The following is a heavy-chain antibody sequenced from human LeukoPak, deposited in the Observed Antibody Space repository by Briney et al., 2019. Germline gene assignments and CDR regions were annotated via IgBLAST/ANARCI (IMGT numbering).Heavy chain of an antibody. CDR3: AREHSGYDQPEYYFDY. CDR2: IYYSGST. D-gene: IGHD5-12*01. Sequence: SETLSLTCTVSGGSISSYYWSWIRHPPGKGLELIGYIYYSGSTNYNPSLKSRVTISVDTSKNQFSLKLSSVTAADTAVYYCAREHSGYDQPEYYFDYWGRGTLVTVSS. CDR1: GGSISSYY. J-gene: IGHJ4*02. V-gene: IGHV4-59*01.